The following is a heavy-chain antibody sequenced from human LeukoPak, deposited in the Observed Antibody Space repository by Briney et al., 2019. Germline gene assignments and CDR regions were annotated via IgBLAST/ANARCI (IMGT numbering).Heavy chain of an antibody. J-gene: IGHJ4*02. Sequence: GGSLRLSCAASGFTFSSYAMHWVRQAPGKGLEWVAVISYDGSNKYYADSVKGRFTISRDNSQNTLRLQMNSLRAEDTAVYYCAKRGGYYFDSWGQGTLVTVSS. D-gene: IGHD5-24*01. V-gene: IGHV3-30-3*02. CDR1: GFTFSSYA. CDR2: ISYDGSNK. CDR3: AKRGGYYFDS.